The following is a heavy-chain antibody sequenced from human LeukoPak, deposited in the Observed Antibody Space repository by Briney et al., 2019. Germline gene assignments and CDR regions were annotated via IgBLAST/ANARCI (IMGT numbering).Heavy chain of an antibody. D-gene: IGHD6-13*01. J-gene: IGHJ5*02. V-gene: IGHV1-18*01. CDR2: ISAYNHNT. CDR3: ARDRDGGISWYEGNWFDP. CDR1: GYTFTSYG. Sequence: ASVKVSCKASGYTFTSYGISWVRQAPGQGLEWMGWISAYNHNTHYAQKLQGRVTMTTDKSTSTAYMELRSLRSDDTAVYYCARDRDGGISWYEGNWFDPWGQGTLVTVSS.